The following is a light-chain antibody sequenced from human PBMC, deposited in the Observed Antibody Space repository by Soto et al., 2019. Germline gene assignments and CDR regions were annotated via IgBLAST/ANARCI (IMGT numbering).Light chain of an antibody. CDR1: SSDVGGYNY. CDR3: SSYTSSTTLHV. J-gene: IGLJ1*01. Sequence: QSVLTRPASVSGSPGQSITISCTGASSDVGGYNYVSWYQQHPGKAPKLMIYEVSHRPSEISNRFSGSKSGNTASLTISGLQAEDEADYYCSSYTSSTTLHVFGTGTKVTVL. CDR2: EVS. V-gene: IGLV2-14*01.